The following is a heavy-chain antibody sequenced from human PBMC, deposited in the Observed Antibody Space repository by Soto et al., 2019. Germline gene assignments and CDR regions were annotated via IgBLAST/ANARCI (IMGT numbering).Heavy chain of an antibody. Sequence: GSLRLSCAASGFTFSGSSVHWVRQASGKGLEWVGRIRNKANSYATAYAASVRGRFTISRDDSKNTAFLQMNSLNTEDTAVYYCISHSPEDMIRTWGQGALVTVSS. CDR2: IRNKANSYAT. J-gene: IGHJ4*02. CDR1: GFTFSGSS. V-gene: IGHV3-73*01. CDR3: ISHSPEDMIRT. D-gene: IGHD2-15*01.